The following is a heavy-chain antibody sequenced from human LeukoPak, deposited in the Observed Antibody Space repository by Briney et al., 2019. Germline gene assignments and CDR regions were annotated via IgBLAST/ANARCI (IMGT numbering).Heavy chain of an antibody. J-gene: IGHJ4*02. D-gene: IGHD5-24*01. V-gene: IGHV3-21*01. Sequence: GGSLGLSCAASGFTFSSYSMNWVRQGPGKGLEWVSSIDSSSSYIYYADSVKGRFTISRDNAKNSLYLQMNSLRAEDTAVYYCASEKVFRDGYKIPNDYWGQGTLVTVSS. CDR3: ASEKVFRDGYKIPNDY. CDR1: GFTFSSYS. CDR2: IDSSSSYI.